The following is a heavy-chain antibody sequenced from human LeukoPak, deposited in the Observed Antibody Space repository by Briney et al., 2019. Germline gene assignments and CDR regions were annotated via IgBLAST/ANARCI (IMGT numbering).Heavy chain of an antibody. CDR1: GFTSSSYE. D-gene: IGHD5-18*01. Sequence: GGSLRLSCAASGFTSSSYEMNWVRQAPGNGLEWVSYISSSGSTIYYADSVKGRFTISRDNAKNSLYLQMNSLRAEDTAVYYCATCGYTYGLYFDYWGQGTLVTVSS. CDR2: ISSSGSTI. J-gene: IGHJ4*02. CDR3: ATCGYTYGLYFDY. V-gene: IGHV3-48*03.